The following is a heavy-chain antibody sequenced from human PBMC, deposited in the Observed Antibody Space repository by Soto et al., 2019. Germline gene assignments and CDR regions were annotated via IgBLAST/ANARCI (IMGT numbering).Heavy chain of an antibody. J-gene: IGHJ6*02. Sequence: SETLSLTCTVSGGSISTDHYHWTWIRQTPGKGLEWIGYIHYSGSIHFNPSLQSRVSMSVDTSKNLFSLKLSSVTAADTAVFFCAREDDGGDRDYYGLDVWGQGTTVTVSS. CDR2: IHYSGSI. V-gene: IGHV4-30-4*01. CDR1: GGSISTDHYH. D-gene: IGHD2-21*02. CDR3: AREDDGGDRDYYGLDV.